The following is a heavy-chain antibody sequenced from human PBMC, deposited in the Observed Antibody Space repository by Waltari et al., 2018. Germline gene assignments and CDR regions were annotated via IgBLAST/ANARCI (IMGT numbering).Heavy chain of an antibody. CDR1: GYTLTVLS. CDR2: LVPEDGEI. V-gene: IGHV1-24*01. D-gene: IGHD3-22*01. J-gene: IGHJ3*02. CDR3: ATHDSSGEGPLVI. Sequence: QVQLVQAGAEVKKPGASVKVSCKVSGYTLTVLSMHWERQAPGKGLEWMGGLVPEDGEIIDEQKFQGRVTMTEDTSTDTAYMELSSLRSEDTAVYYCATHDSSGEGPLVIWGQGTMVTVSS.